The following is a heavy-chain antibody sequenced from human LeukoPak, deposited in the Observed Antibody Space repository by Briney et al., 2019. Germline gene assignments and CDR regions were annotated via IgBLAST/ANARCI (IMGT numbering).Heavy chain of an antibody. CDR2: ISGSGGST. J-gene: IGHJ4*02. Sequence: GGSLRLSRAASGFTFSSYAMSWVRQAPGKGLEWVSAISGSGGSTYYADSVKGRFTISRDNSKNTLYLQMNSLRVEDTAVYYCAKVPPITMIVVDLYYFDYWGQGTLVTVSS. D-gene: IGHD3-22*01. CDR3: AKVPPITMIVVDLYYFDY. V-gene: IGHV3-23*01. CDR1: GFTFSSYA.